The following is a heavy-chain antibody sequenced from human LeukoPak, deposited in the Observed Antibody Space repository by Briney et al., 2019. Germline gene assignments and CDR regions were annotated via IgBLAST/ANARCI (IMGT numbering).Heavy chain of an antibody. Sequence: PSETLSLTCTVSGGSISSYFWSWIRQPAGKGLEWIGHIYTSGSTNYNPSLKSRVTMSVDTSKNQFSLKLSSVTAADTAVYYCARVIVSAAGNWFDPWGLGTLVTVSS. CDR2: IYTSGST. CDR1: GGSISSYF. V-gene: IGHV4-4*07. D-gene: IGHD6-13*01. CDR3: ARVIVSAAGNWFDP. J-gene: IGHJ5*02.